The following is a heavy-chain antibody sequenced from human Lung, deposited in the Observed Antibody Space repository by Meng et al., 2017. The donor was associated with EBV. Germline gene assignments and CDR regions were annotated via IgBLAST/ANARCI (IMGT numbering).Heavy chain of an antibody. CDR2: VNAGNGNT. CDR3: ARVNYWFDP. J-gene: IGHJ5*02. V-gene: IGHV1-3*01. Sequence: QVPLVQSGAEVKLPGASVNVACKASGYTFTLYAIHRVRQAPGQRLEWMGRVNAGNGNTRYAQKFQGRLTITRDTSASTAYMELSSLRSEDTAVYYCARVNYWFDPWGQGTLVTVSS. CDR1: GYTFTLYA. D-gene: IGHD3-10*01.